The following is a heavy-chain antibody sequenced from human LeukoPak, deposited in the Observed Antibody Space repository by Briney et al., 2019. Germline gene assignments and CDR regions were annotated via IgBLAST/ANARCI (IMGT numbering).Heavy chain of an antibody. J-gene: IGHJ4*02. CDR2: IYYSGST. CDR3: ARHVFHSSTWYGPIDY. Sequence: PSETPSLTCSVSGGSASSSSYYWGWIRQPPGKGLEWIGSIYYSGSTHYNPSLQSRVTISVDTSKNHFSLKLRSVTAADTAVYYCARHVFHSSTWYGPIDYWGQGTLVTVSS. CDR1: GGSASSSSYY. V-gene: IGHV4-39*01. D-gene: IGHD6-13*01.